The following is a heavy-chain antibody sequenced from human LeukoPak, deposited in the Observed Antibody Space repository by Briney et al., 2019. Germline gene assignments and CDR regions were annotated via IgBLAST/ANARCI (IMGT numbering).Heavy chain of an antibody. D-gene: IGHD1-26*01. J-gene: IGHJ4*02. CDR3: VSGMRVGPCI. CDR2: IYTSGST. V-gene: IGHV4-4*07. CDR1: GGSISSYY. Sequence: SETLSLTCTVSGGSISSYYWSWIRQPAGKGLEWIGRIYTSGSTNYNPSLKSRVTMSVDTSKNQFSLKLSSVTAEDTAVYYCVSGMRVGPCIWGQGTLVTVSS.